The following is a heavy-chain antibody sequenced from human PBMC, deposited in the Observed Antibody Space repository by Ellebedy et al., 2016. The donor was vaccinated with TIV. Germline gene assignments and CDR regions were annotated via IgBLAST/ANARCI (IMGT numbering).Heavy chain of an antibody. CDR2: INPHNGGT. J-gene: IGHJ4*02. V-gene: IGHV1-2*02. CDR3: AKGLLRGLLGFDS. Sequence: ASVKVSCKASGYTFINSYIHWVRQAPGQGLEWLGWINPHNGGTNYALNFRGRVTMTTDMSINTAYMELSTLTFDDTAIYYCAKGLLRGLLGFDSWGQGTLVAVSS. D-gene: IGHD3-16*01. CDR1: GYTFINSY.